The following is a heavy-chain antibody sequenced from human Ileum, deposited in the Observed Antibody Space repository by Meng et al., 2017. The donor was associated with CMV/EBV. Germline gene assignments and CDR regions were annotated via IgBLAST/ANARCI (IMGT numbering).Heavy chain of an antibody. V-gene: IGHV4-30-4*08. CDR1: GGSITSGNYY. J-gene: IGHJ4*02. CDR3: VRQVVAASFDY. CDR2: IYYSGSP. D-gene: IGHD2-15*01. Sequence: QVQLQESGPGLVKPSQTLSLTCTVSGGSITSGNYYSSWIRQPPGRGLEWIGYIYYSGSPYYKPSLKSRVTISLDTSKNQFSLNLRSVTATDSAVYYCVRQVVAASFDYWGQGALVTVSS.